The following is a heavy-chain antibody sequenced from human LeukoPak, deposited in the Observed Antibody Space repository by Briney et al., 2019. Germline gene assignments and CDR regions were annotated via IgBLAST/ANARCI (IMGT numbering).Heavy chain of an antibody. CDR1: GFTFSSYG. CDR3: AKPHPVAGLGY. V-gene: IGHV3-30*02. J-gene: IGHJ4*02. CDR2: IRYDGSNK. D-gene: IGHD6-19*01. Sequence: PGGSLRLSCAASGFTFSSYGMHGFRQAPGKGLGWLAFIRYDGSNKYYADSVKGRFTISRDNSKNTLYLQMNSLRAEDTAVYYCAKPHPVAGLGYWGQGTLVTVSS.